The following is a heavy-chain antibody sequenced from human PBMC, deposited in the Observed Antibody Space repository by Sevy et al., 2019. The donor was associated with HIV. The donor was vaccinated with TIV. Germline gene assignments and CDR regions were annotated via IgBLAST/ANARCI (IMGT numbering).Heavy chain of an antibody. CDR2: IYSYGET. D-gene: IGHD6-13*01. Sequence: SETLSLTCTVSGASIRDSSYYWAWIRQPPGKGLEWIGNIYSYGETYYNSSLKSRVTISVDTSKNQFSLSLTSVTAADTAIYFCARSMEQQLDAFDIWGQGTMITVSS. CDR1: GASIRDSSYY. J-gene: IGHJ3*02. V-gene: IGHV4-39*01. CDR3: ARSMEQQLDAFDI.